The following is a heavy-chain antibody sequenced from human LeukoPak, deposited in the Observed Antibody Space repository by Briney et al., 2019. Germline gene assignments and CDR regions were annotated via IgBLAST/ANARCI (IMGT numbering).Heavy chain of an antibody. Sequence: GGSLRLSCAASGFTFSRYSMNWVRQAPGKGLEWVSSISSSSSYIYYADSVKGRFTISRDNAKNSLYLQMNSLRAEDTAVYYCARDSSGCYALDYWGQGTLVTVS. V-gene: IGHV3-21*01. J-gene: IGHJ4*02. CDR2: ISSSSSYI. D-gene: IGHD3-22*01. CDR3: ARDSSGCYALDY. CDR1: GFTFSRYS.